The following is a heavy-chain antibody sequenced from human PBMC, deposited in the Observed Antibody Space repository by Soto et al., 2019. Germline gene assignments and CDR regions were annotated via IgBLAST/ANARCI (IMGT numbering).Heavy chain of an antibody. V-gene: IGHV4-39*01. CDR1: GGSISSGNYY. CDR3: ASPTLGAFDI. J-gene: IGHJ3*02. CDR2: VYYSGST. Sequence: PSETLSLTCTVSGGSISSGNYYWGWIRQPPGKGLEWIGSVYYSGSTNYNSSLKSRVTISADTSKNQFSLRLTSVTAADTAVYYCASPTLGAFDIWGQGTMVTVSS. D-gene: IGHD3-16*01.